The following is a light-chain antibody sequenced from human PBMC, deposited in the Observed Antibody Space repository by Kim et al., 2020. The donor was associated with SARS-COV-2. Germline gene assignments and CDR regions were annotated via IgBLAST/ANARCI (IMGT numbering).Light chain of an antibody. Sequence: QSITISGTGTSSDVGRYNYVSWYQRHQGKAPQLMIYDVTNRPSGVSNRFSGSKSGNTASLTISGLQAEDEADYYCSSYTGSTTVVVFGGGTQLTVL. CDR1: SSDVGRYNY. V-gene: IGLV2-14*04. J-gene: IGLJ2*01. CDR2: DVT. CDR3: SSYTGSTTVVV.